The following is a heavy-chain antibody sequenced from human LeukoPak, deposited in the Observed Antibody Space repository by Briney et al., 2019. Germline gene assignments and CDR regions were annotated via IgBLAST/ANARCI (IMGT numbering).Heavy chain of an antibody. CDR3: AKGRGGSYYGFDY. V-gene: IGHV3-23*01. D-gene: IGHD1-26*01. Sequence: PGGSLRLSCAASGFTFSSYAMSCVRQAPGKGLDWVSTISGGGGGTYYADSVKGRFTISRDNSKNTLYLQMNSLRAEDTALYFCAKGRGGSYYGFDYWGQGILVTVSS. CDR1: GFTFSSYA. J-gene: IGHJ4*02. CDR2: ISGGGGGT.